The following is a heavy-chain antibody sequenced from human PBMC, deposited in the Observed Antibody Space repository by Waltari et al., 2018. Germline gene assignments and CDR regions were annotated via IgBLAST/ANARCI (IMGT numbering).Heavy chain of an antibody. J-gene: IGHJ6*02. Sequence: EVQLVESGGGLVQPGGSLRLSCAASGFTFSSYWMSWVRQAPGKGLEWVANIKQDGSEKYYVDSVKGRFTISRDNAKNSLYLQMNSLRAEDTAVYYCARDETVTTDYGMDVWGQGTTVTVSS. D-gene: IGHD4-17*01. CDR3: ARDETVTTDYGMDV. V-gene: IGHV3-7*01. CDR2: IKQDGSEK. CDR1: GFTFSSYW.